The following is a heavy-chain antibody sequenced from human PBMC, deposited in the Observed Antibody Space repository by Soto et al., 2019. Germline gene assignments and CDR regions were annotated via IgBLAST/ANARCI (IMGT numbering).Heavy chain of an antibody. V-gene: IGHV3-23*01. CDR2: ISNSFSEGNT. J-gene: IGHJ4*02. CDR3: AKVFSPEGGNYFEY. CDR1: GFTFRNYA. Sequence: EVLLLESGGGLVQPGESLRLSCAASGFTFRNYAMNWVRQAPGKGLEWVSAISNSFSEGNTHYADSVKGRFTISRDNGKNTVFLEMNSLRAEDSAVYYCAKVFSPEGGNYFEYWGQGTLVTVSS.